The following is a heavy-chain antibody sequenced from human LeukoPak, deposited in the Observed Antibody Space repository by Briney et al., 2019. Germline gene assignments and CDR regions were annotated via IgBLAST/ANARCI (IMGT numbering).Heavy chain of an antibody. CDR3: AELGITMIGGV. CDR2: ITRDSDVI. D-gene: IGHD3-10*02. Sequence: PGGSLRLSCAASGFTFSSYSMNWVRQAPGKGLEWLSYITRDSDVIYYADSVKGRFTISRDNAKNSLYLQMNSLRAEDTAVYYCAELGITMIGGVWGKGTTVTISS. CDR1: GFTFSSYS. J-gene: IGHJ6*04. V-gene: IGHV3-48*04.